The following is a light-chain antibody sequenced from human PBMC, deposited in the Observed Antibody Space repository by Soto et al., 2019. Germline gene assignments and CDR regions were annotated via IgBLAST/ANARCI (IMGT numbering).Light chain of an antibody. V-gene: IGKV3-20*01. CDR1: QSVSSSY. J-gene: IGKJ1*01. Sequence: EILLTQSPGTLSLSPGERATLSCRASQSVSSSYLAWYQQKPGQAPRLLIYGASSRATGIPDRFSGSGSGTDFTLTISRLEPEDFAVYDGQQYGSSPQTFGQGTKVDIK. CDR3: QQYGSSPQT. CDR2: GAS.